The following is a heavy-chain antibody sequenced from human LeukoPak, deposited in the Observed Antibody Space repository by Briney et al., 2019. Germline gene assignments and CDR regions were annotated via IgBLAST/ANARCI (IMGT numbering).Heavy chain of an antibody. CDR1: GGSFSGYY. D-gene: IGHD2-2*03. CDR2: INHSGST. J-gene: IGHJ4*02. CDR3: ARVDIVVVPAAIDY. V-gene: IGHV4-34*01. Sequence: SETLSLTCAVYGGSFSGYYWSWIRQPPGEGLEWIGEINHSGSTNYNPSLKSRVTISVDTSKTQFSLKLSSVTAADTAVYYCARVDIVVVPAAIDYWGQGTLVTVSS.